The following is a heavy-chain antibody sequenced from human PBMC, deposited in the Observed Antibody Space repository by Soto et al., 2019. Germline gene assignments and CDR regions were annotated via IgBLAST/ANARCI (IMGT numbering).Heavy chain of an antibody. CDR2: ISGSGGST. CDR1: GFTFSSYA. J-gene: IGHJ4*02. D-gene: IGHD3-3*01. Sequence: GESLKISCAASGFTFSSYAMSWVRQAPGKGLEWVSAISGSGGSTYYADSVKGRFTISRDNSKNTLYLQMNSLRAEDTAVYYCAKARFLEWLLYPAPDYWGQGTLVTVSS. CDR3: AKARFLEWLLYPAPDY. V-gene: IGHV3-23*01.